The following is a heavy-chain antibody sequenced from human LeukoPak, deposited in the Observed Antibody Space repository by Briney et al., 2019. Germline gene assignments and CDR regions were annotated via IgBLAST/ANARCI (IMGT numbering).Heavy chain of an antibody. CDR3: AREVVVITGAFDI. Sequence: GGSLRLSCAASGFTFSAYWMSWVRQAPGKGLEWVAHIKQDGSDKYYADSVRGRFTVSRDNAKNSLYLQMNSLRAEDTAVYYCAREVVVITGAFDIWGQGTMVTVSS. J-gene: IGHJ3*02. D-gene: IGHD3-22*01. CDR2: IKQDGSDK. V-gene: IGHV3-7*01. CDR1: GFTFSAYW.